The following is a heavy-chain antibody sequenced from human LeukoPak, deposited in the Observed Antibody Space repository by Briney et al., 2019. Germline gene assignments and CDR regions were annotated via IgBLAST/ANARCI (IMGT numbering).Heavy chain of an antibody. CDR3: ARDHTQLRFLEWLSRPYYYYYYMDV. J-gene: IGHJ6*03. D-gene: IGHD3-3*01. Sequence: ASVKVSCKASGYTFTSYYMHWVRQAPGQGLEWMGIINPSGGSTSYAQKFQGRVTMTRDTSTSTVYMELSSLRSEDTAVYYCARDHTQLRFLEWLSRPYYYYYYMDVWGKGTTVTVSS. CDR2: INPSGGST. CDR1: GYTFTSYY. V-gene: IGHV1-46*01.